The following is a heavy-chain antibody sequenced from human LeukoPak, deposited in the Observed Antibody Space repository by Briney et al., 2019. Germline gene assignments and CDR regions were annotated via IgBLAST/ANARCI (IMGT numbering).Heavy chain of an antibody. CDR1: GYTFTSYA. CDR3: ARNVPGIAVAGNGGGWFDP. J-gene: IGHJ5*02. Sequence: ASVKVSCKASGYTFTSYAMNWVRQAPGQGLEWMGWINTNTGNPTYAQGFTGRFVFSLDTSVSTAYLQISSLKAEDTAVYYCARNVPGIAVAGNGGGWFDPWGQGTLVTVSS. D-gene: IGHD6-19*01. V-gene: IGHV7-4-1*02. CDR2: INTNTGNP.